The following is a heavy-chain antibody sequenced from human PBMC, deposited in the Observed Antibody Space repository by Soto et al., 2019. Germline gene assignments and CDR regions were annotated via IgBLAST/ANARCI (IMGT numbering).Heavy chain of an antibody. J-gene: IGHJ4*01. CDR1: GGSIRNVY. CDR3: ARAHAPTLPFDS. V-gene: IGHV4-59*01. Sequence: PSETLSLTCTVSGGSIRNVYWSWIRQASGKGLEWIGFIFQSGNAKYNPSLKSRVTISVDTSKNQFSLSLDSVTAADTDVYFCARAHAPTLPFDSWGQGTLVTV. CDR2: IFQSGNA. D-gene: IGHD1-26*01.